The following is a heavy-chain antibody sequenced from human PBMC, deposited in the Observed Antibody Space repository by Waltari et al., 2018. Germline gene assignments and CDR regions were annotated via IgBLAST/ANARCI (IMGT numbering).Heavy chain of an antibody. CDR2: IYYSGST. CDR3: ARRFLGATDTFDI. CDR1: GGSISSSSYY. D-gene: IGHD1-26*01. J-gene: IGHJ3*02. Sequence: QLQLQESSPGLVKPSETLSLTCTVSGGSISSSSYYWGWIRQPPGKGLEWIGSIYYSGSTYYNPSLKSRVTISVDTSKNQFSLKLSSVTAADTAVYYCARRFLGATDTFDIWGQGTMVTVSS. V-gene: IGHV4-39*01.